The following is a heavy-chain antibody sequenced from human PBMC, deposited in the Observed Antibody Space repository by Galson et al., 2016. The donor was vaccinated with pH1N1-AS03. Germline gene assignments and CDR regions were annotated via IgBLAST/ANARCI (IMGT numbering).Heavy chain of an antibody. CDR3: ARSTHVNEGLDF. Sequence: PALVKPTQTLTLTCSFSGFSLSTGGVHVAWVRQPPGKALEWLALIFWDGETRYRTSLTSRLTITKDTSKNEVVLTMTNMDPVDTATYYCARSTHVNEGLDFWGQGTLVTVSS. J-gene: IGHJ4*02. V-gene: IGHV2-5*02. CDR2: IFWDGET. D-gene: IGHD2-8*01. CDR1: GFSLSTGGVH.